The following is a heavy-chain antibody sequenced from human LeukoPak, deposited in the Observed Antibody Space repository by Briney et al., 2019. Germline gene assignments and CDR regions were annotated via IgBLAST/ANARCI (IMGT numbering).Heavy chain of an antibody. CDR1: GYTFTGYY. V-gene: IGHV1-2*02. D-gene: IGHD1-26*01. J-gene: IGHJ6*03. CDR3: ARGMEPYYYMDV. Sequence: ASVKVSCKASGYTFTGYYMHWVRQAPGQGLEWMGWINPNSGGTNYAQKFQGRVTMTRDASISTAYMELSRLRSDDTAVYYCARGMEPYYYMDVWGKGTTVTVSS. CDR2: INPNSGGT.